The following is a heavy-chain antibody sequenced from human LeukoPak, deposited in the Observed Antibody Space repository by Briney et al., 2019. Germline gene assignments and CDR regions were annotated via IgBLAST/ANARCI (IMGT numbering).Heavy chain of an antibody. CDR2: INSDGSST. CDR1: GFTFSSYW. J-gene: IGHJ6*03. CDR3: ARDSTMIAQDMDV. D-gene: IGHD3-22*01. V-gene: IGHV3-74*01. Sequence: GGSLRLSCAASGFTFSSYWMHWVRQAPGKGLVWVSRINSDGSSTSYADSVKGRFTISRDNSKNTLYLQMNSLRAEDTAVYYCARDSTMIAQDMDVWGKGTTVTISS.